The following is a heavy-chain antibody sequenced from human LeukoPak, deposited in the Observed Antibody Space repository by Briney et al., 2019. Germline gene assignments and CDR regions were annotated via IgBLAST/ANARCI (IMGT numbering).Heavy chain of an antibody. J-gene: IGHJ1*01. Sequence: GGSLRLSCAASGFTFSSYAMTWVRQAPGKGLEWVSTITAGGGGTYYADSVKGRFTISRDNSKNTLCLQMNSLTAEDTAIYYCAGTTTVTTKRFQHWGQGTLVTVSS. CDR2: ITAGGGGT. D-gene: IGHD4-17*01. CDR1: GFTFSSYA. V-gene: IGHV3-23*01. CDR3: AGTTTVTTKRFQH.